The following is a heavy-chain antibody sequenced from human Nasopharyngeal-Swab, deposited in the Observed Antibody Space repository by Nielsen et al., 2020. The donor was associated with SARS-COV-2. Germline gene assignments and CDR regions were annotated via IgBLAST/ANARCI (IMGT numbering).Heavy chain of an antibody. D-gene: IGHD5-12*01. V-gene: IGHV3-23*01. Sequence: ESLKISCAASGFIFSNYAMSWVRQAPGKGLEWVSTINNRGDDTHYVDSVRGRFTVSRDNSKNTLYLQMNSLRGEDTAIYYCVKDLAYDEVSWGQGTLVTVSS. CDR2: INNRGDDT. CDR3: VKDLAYDEVS. J-gene: IGHJ5*02. CDR1: GFIFSNYA.